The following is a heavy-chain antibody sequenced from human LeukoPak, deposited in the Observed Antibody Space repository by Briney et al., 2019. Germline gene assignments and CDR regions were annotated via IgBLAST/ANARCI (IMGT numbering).Heavy chain of an antibody. CDR2: ISSSSSYI. CDR3: ASYDYDSSGYYGY. CDR1: GFTFSSYS. J-gene: IGHJ4*02. V-gene: IGHV3-21*01. Sequence: GGSLRLSCAASGFTFSSYSMNWVRQAPGKGLEWVSSISSSSSYIYYADSVKGRFTISRDNAKNSLYLQMNSLRAEDTAVYYCASYDYDSSGYYGYWGQGNLVTVSS. D-gene: IGHD3-22*01.